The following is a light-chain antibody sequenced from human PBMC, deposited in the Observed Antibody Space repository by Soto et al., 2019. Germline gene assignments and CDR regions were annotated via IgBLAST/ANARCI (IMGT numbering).Light chain of an antibody. CDR2: EVT. V-gene: IGLV2-8*01. CDR3: SSYAGSNILV. CDR1: SSDVGGYNY. J-gene: IGLJ3*02. Sequence: QSALTQPPSASGSPGQSVTISCTGTSSDVGGYNYVSWYQQHPGKVPKLMIYEVTKRPSGVPDRFSGSKSGNTASLTVSGLQAEDEADYYCSSYAGSNILVFGGGTKVPVL.